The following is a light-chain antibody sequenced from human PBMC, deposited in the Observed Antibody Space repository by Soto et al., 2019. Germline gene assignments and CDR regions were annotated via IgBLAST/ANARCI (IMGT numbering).Light chain of an antibody. Sequence: EIVLMQSPGTLSLSPGERATLSCRASQGIGDTLAWYQHKPGQTPRLLIYDTSTRATGVPTRFSGSRSGAEFTLTINSLQSEDFAVYYCQPYNNWPLTFGGGTKVDIK. CDR3: QPYNNWPLT. J-gene: IGKJ4*01. V-gene: IGKV3-15*01. CDR2: DTS. CDR1: QGIGDT.